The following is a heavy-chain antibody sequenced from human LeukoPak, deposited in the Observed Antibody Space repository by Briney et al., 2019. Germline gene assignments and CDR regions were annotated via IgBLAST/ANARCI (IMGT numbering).Heavy chain of an antibody. J-gene: IGHJ5*02. D-gene: IGHD4-17*01. V-gene: IGHV5-51*01. CDR2: IYPGDSDT. Sequence: PGASLQISCQGSGSSFTSYWIGWVRQVPGKGLEWMGIIYPGDSDTRYSPSFQGQVTISANKSISTAYLQWSSLKASDTAMYYCARGTTVTYNWFDPWGQGTLVTVSS. CDR3: ARGTTVTYNWFDP. CDR1: GSSFTSYW.